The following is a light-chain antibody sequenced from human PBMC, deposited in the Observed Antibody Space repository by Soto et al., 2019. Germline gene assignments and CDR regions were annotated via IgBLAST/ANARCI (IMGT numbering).Light chain of an antibody. CDR2: LNSDGSH. Sequence: QPVLTQSPSASASLGASVKLTCTLSSGHSSYAIAWHQQQPEKGPRYLMKLNSDGSHSKGDGIPDRFSGSSSGAERYLTISSLQSEDEAEYYCQTWGTGIQVFGTGTKVTVL. J-gene: IGLJ1*01. CDR3: QTWGTGIQV. CDR1: SGHSSYA. V-gene: IGLV4-69*01.